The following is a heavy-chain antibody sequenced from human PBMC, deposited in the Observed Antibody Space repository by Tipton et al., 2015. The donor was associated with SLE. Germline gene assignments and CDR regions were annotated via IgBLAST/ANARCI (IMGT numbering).Heavy chain of an antibody. J-gene: IGHJ1*01. CDR3: ARGFGTRGTGYFQH. D-gene: IGHD2-8*02. V-gene: IGHV4-34*01. Sequence: TLSLTCAVCGGSFSGYYWSWIRQPPGKGLEWIGEINHSGRTNCNPSLKSRVTISVDTSKNQFSLKLSSVTAADTAVYYCARGFGTRGTGYFQHWGQGTLVTVSS. CDR1: GGSFSGYY. CDR2: INHSGRT.